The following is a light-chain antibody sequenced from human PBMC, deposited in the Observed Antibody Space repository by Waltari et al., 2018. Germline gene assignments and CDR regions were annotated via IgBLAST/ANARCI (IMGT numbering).Light chain of an antibody. CDR3: QTTDRSSIHRE. CDR2: KDS. J-gene: IGLJ3*02. CDR1: AFPDHY. Sequence: SNELTQPPSVSVSPGQTAKITCSGDAFPDHYVRWYQQKPGQAPLLVIYKDSERPSGIPERCSGSTSGKTVTLTIRGAQEEDEADYYCQTTDRSSIHREFGGGTKLTVL. V-gene: IGLV3-25*03.